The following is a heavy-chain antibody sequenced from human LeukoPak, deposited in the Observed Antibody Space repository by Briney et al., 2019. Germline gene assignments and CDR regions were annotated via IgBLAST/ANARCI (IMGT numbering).Heavy chain of an antibody. D-gene: IGHD3-16*01. CDR2: ISSFSGTI. J-gene: IGHJ4*02. CDR1: GITFSSYS. CDR3: ARDQGGVGY. V-gene: IGHV3-48*01. Sequence: PGGSLRLSCVAFGITFSSYSMNWVRQAPGKGLEWVSYISSFSGTINYAGSVKGRFTISRDNAKNSLYLQMNSLRAEDTAVYYCARDQGGVGYWGQGTLVTVSS.